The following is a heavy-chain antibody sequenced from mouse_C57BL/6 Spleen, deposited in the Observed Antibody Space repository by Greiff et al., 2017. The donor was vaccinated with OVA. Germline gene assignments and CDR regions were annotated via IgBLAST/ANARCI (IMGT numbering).Heavy chain of an antibody. D-gene: IGHD2-5*01. CDR2: INPSTGGT. V-gene: IGHV1-42*01. Sequence: VQLQQSGPELVKPGASVKISCKASGYSFTGYYMNWVKQSPEKSLEWIGEINPSTGGTTYNQKFKAKATLTVDKSSSTAYMQLKSLTSEDSAVYYCARSDYSKDYAMDYWGQVTSVTVSS. CDR3: ARSDYSKDYAMDY. CDR1: GYSFTGYY. J-gene: IGHJ4*01.